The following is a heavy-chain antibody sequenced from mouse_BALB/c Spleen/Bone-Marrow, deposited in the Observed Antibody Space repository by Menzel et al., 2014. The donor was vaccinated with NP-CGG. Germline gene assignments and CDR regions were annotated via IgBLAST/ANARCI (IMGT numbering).Heavy chain of an antibody. Sequence: QVQLQQSGPELVKPGASVKISCRASGYAFSSSWMNWVKQRPGQGLEWIGRIYSGDGDTNYNGNFKGKATLTADKSSSTAYMQLSSLTSVDSAVYFCARTYGSSYFVYWGQGTLVTVSA. CDR3: ARTYGSSYFVY. CDR2: IYSGDGDT. V-gene: IGHV1-82*01. J-gene: IGHJ3*01. CDR1: GYAFSSSW. D-gene: IGHD1-1*01.